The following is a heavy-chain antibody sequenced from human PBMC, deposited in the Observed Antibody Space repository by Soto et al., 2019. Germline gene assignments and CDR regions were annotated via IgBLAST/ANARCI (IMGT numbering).Heavy chain of an antibody. CDR2: IYYSGST. Sequence: SETLSLTCTVSGGSISSSSYYWGWIRQPPGKGLEWIGSIYYSGSTYYNPSLKSRVTISVDTSKNQFSLKLSSVTAADTAVYYCARIDSQKNYGSGSYYYGMDVWGQGTTVTVSS. CDR1: GGSISSSSYY. D-gene: IGHD3-10*01. J-gene: IGHJ6*02. V-gene: IGHV4-39*01. CDR3: ARIDSQKNYGSGSYYYGMDV.